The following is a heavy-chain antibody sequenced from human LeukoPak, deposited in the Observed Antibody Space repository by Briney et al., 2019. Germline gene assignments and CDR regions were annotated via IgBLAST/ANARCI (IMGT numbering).Heavy chain of an antibody. CDR1: GYTFTGYY. CDR3: ATIYYDFWSGYSFDY. CDR2: INPNSGGT. J-gene: IGHJ4*02. Sequence: ASVKVSCKASGYTFTGYYMHWVRQAPGQGLEWMGWINPNSGGTNYAQKFQGRVTMTRDTSISTAYMELSRLRSDDTAVYYCATIYYDFWSGYSFDYWGREPWSPSPQ. D-gene: IGHD3-3*01. V-gene: IGHV1-2*02.